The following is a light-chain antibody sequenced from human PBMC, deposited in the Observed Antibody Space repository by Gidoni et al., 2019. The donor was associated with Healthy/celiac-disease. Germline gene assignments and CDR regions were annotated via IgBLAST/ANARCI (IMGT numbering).Light chain of an antibody. CDR2: DAS. CDR3: QQRSNWPT. J-gene: IGKJ1*01. V-gene: IGKV3-11*01. CDR1: QSVSSY. Sequence: EIALTQSPATLPLSPGERATLSCRASQSVSSYLAWYQKKPGQAPRLLIYDASNRATGIPARFSGSGSGTDFTLTISSLEPEDFAVYYCQQRSNWPTFGQGTKVEIK.